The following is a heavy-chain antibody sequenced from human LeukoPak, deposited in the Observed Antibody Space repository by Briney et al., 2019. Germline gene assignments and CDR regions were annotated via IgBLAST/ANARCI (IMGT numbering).Heavy chain of an antibody. CDR3: ARDLVPRWLTDAFDI. J-gene: IGHJ3*02. V-gene: IGHV3-74*01. CDR1: GFTFDDYG. Sequence: PGGSLRLSCAASGFTFDDYGMSWVRQAPGKGLVWVSRINSDGSSTSYADSVKGRFTISRDNAKNTLYLQMNSLRAEDTAVYYCARDLVPRWLTDAFDIWGQGTMVTVSS. CDR2: INSDGSST. D-gene: IGHD4-23*01.